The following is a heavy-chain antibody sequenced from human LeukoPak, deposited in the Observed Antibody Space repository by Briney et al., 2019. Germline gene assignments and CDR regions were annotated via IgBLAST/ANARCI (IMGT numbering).Heavy chain of an antibody. V-gene: IGHV3-33*01. CDR2: MWHDGSND. CDR1: AFIFSSNG. J-gene: IGHJ4*02. D-gene: IGHD1-26*01. Sequence: GGSLRLSCAASAFIFSSNGVRWVRQAPGKGIEWVAVMWHDGSNDKYVDSVKGRFTISRDNSKNTMYLQMNSLRAEDTAVYYCASDDYSGTYIDSWGQGTLVTVSS. CDR3: ASDDYSGTYIDS.